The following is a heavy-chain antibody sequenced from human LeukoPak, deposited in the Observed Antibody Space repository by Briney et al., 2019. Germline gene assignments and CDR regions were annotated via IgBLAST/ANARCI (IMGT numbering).Heavy chain of an antibody. V-gene: IGHV1-69*05. CDR2: IIPIFGTA. J-gene: IGHJ5*02. Sequence: ASVKVSCKASGGTFSSYAISWVRQAPGQGLEWMGGIIPIFGTANYAQKFQGRVTITTDESTSTAYMELSSLRSEDTAVYYCARGPYCGGDCLGWFDPWGQGTLVTVSS. CDR3: ARGPYCGGDCLGWFDP. CDR1: GGTFSSYA. D-gene: IGHD2-21*02.